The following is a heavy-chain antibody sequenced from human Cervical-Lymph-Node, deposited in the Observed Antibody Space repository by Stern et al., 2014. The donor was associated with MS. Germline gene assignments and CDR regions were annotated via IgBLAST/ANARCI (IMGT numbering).Heavy chain of an antibody. CDR1: GYTFIDYA. Sequence: VQLVESGSELKKPGASVKVSCKASGYTFIDYAMHWVRQAPGQGLEWMGWISTNTGNPTYAQGFTGRFVFSLDTSVRTTYLQISSLKAEDTAVYYCAREAEYSSSSGVDYWGQGTLVTVSS. CDR3: AREAEYSSSSGVDY. D-gene: IGHD6-6*01. J-gene: IGHJ4*02. CDR2: ISTNTGNP. V-gene: IGHV7-4-1*02.